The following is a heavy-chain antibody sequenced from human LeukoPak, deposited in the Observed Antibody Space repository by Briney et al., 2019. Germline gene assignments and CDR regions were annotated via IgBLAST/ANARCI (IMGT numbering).Heavy chain of an antibody. J-gene: IGHJ4*02. CDR1: GYTFTGYY. D-gene: IGHD3-22*01. CDR2: INPNSGGT. V-gene: IGHV1-2*02. CDR3: ARDKTSGYAGFNFDY. Sequence: ASVKVSCKASGYTFTGYYIHWVRQAPGQGLEWMGWINPNSGGTNYAQKFQGRVTMTRDTSISTAYMGLSRLRSDDTAVYYCARDKTSGYAGFNFDYWGQGTLATVSS.